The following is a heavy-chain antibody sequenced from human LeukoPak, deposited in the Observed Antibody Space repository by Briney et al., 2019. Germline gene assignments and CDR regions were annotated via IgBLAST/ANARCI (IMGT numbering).Heavy chain of an antibody. V-gene: IGHV4-59*01. Sequence: SGTLSLTCTASGGSISSYYLSWIRQPPGKGLEWIGDIYYSGSTNYNPSLKSRITISVDTSKNQFSLKLSSVTAADTAVYYCARGSSGWYQSGYWGQGTLVTVSS. CDR3: ARGSSGWYQSGY. J-gene: IGHJ4*02. CDR1: GGSISSYY. D-gene: IGHD6-19*01. CDR2: IYYSGST.